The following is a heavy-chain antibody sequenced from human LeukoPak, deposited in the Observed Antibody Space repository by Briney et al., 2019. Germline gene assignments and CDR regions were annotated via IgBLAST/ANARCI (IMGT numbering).Heavy chain of an antibody. CDR1: GFTFSSYS. CDR3: ARDQIPIVVVPAAMRGGYYYMDV. V-gene: IGHV3-21*01. D-gene: IGHD2-2*01. CDR2: ISRSSSYI. J-gene: IGHJ6*03. Sequence: KPGGSLRLSCAASGFTFSSYSMNWVRQAPGKGLEWVSSISRSSSYIYYADSVKGRFTISRDNAKNSLYLQMNSLRAEDTAVYYCARDQIPIVVVPAAMRGGYYYMDVWGKGTTVTVSS.